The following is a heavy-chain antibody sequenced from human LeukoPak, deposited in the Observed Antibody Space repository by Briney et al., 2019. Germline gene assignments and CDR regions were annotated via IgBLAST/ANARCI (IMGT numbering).Heavy chain of an antibody. V-gene: IGHV1-18*01. D-gene: IGHD6-19*01. CDR2: ISTYNGNT. Sequence: ASVKVSCKASGYAFSNYGISWVRQAPGQGLEWMGWISTYNGNTNYAQGLQGRVTMTTDTSTSTAYMELRSLRSDDTAVYFCASGTSYSSGWQYWGQGTLVTVSS. CDR3: ASGTSYSSGWQY. CDR1: GYAFSNYG. J-gene: IGHJ4*02.